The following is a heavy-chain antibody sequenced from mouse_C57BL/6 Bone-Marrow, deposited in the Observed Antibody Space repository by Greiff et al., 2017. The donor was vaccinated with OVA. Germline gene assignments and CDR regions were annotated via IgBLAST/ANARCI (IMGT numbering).Heavy chain of an antibody. CDR2: INPNNGGT. D-gene: IGHD3-2*02. V-gene: IGHV1-18*01. CDR3: ARGGGQLRLRGAY. J-gene: IGHJ3*01. Sequence: EVQLQQPGAELVRPGTSVKLSCKASGYTFTSYWMHWVKQSHGKSLEWIGDINPNNGGTIYNQKFKGKATLTVDKSSSTAYMELRSLTSEDTAVYYCARGGGQLRLRGAYWGQGTLVTVSA. CDR1: GYTFTSYW.